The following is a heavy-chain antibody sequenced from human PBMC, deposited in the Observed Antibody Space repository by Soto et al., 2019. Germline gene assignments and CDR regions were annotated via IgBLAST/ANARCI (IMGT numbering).Heavy chain of an antibody. CDR3: ARRMLRYFDWPPPSYGMEV. CDR1: GGSFSGYY. CDR2: INHSGST. D-gene: IGHD3-9*01. V-gene: IGHV4-34*01. J-gene: IGHJ6*02. Sequence: PSETLSLTCAVYGGSFSGYYWSWIRQPPGKGLEWIGEINHSGSTNYNPSLKSRVTISVDTSKNQFSLKLSSVTAADTAVYYCARRMLRYFDWPPPSYGMEVWGQGTKVTSP.